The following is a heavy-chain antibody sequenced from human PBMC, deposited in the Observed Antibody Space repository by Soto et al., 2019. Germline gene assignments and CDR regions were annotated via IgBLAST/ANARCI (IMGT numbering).Heavy chain of an antibody. Sequence: QLQLQESGPGLVKPSETLSLTCTVSGGSISSSSYYWGWIRQPPGKGLEWIGSIYYSGSTYYNPSLKSRVTISVDTSKNQFSLKLSSVTAADAAVYYCARLPTTVTTFRAGNAFDIWGQGTMVTVSS. CDR2: IYYSGST. CDR1: GGSISSSSYY. J-gene: IGHJ3*02. D-gene: IGHD4-17*01. V-gene: IGHV4-39*01. CDR3: ARLPTTVTTFRAGNAFDI.